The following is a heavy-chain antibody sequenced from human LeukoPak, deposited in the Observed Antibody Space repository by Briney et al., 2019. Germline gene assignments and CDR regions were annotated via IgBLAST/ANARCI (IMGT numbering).Heavy chain of an antibody. CDR1: GYRFTDYW. V-gene: IGHV5-51*01. D-gene: IGHD3-10*01. J-gene: IGHJ3*02. Sequence: GESLKISCKGSGYRFTDYWIGWVRQMPGEGLQCMGIIYPDDSDIRYSPSFPGQVTLPAHKPLIRAYLQGSSLKASHNPVLQCARHGRGSRSPNAFDIWGEGTMV. CDR3: ARHGRGSRSPNAFDI. CDR2: IYPDDSDI.